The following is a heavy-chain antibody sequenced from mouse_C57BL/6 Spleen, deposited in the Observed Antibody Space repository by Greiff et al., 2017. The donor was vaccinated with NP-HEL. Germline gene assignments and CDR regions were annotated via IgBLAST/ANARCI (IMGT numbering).Heavy chain of an antibody. CDR3: ARNPAYYDYDGSYAMDY. J-gene: IGHJ4*01. CDR1: GFSLTSYA. CDR2: MWTGGGT. V-gene: IGHV2-9-1*01. Sequence: VKLMESGPGLVAPSQSLSITCTVSGFSLTSYAISWVRQPPGKGLEWLGVMWTGGGTNYNSALKSRLSISKDNSKSQVFLKMNSLQTDDTARYYCARNPAYYDYDGSYAMDYWGQGTSVTVSS. D-gene: IGHD2-4*01.